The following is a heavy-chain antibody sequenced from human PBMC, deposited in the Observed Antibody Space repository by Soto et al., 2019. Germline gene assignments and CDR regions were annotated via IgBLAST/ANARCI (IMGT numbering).Heavy chain of an antibody. CDR3: ARGSRYYGMDV. J-gene: IGHJ6*02. V-gene: IGHV3-7*04. Sequence: GGSLRLSCASSGFTFISYWMSWVRQAPGKGLEWVANIKQDGSEKYYVDSVKGRFTISRDNAKNSLYLQMNSLRAEDTAVYYCARGSRYYGMDVWGQGTTVTVSS. CDR1: GFTFISYW. CDR2: IKQDGSEK. D-gene: IGHD3-10*01.